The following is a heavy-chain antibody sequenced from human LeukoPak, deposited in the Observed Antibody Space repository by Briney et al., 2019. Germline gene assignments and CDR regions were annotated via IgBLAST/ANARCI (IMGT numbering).Heavy chain of an antibody. J-gene: IGHJ4*02. CDR3: ARDLAYYYDRNYD. V-gene: IGHV3-21*01. CDR1: GFTFSIYS. D-gene: IGHD3-22*01. Sequence: GRSLRLSCVASGFTFSIYSMDWVRQAPGKGLEWVSSIDSSSYNIYYADSVKGRFTISRDNAQSSVFLQMNSLRAEDTAVYYCARDLAYYYDRNYDWGQGTLVTVSS. CDR2: IDSSSYNI.